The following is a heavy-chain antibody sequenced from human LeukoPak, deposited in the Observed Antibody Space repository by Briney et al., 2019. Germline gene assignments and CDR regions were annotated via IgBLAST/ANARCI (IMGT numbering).Heavy chain of an antibody. CDR1: GFTFSSYS. V-gene: IGHV3-48*01. Sequence: AGGSLRLSCAASGFTFSSYSMNWVRQAPGKGLEWVSYISSSSSTIYYADSVKGRFTISRDNAKNSLYLQMNSLRAEDTAVYYCARGPGMYYCSSASCYQDVWGKGTTVTVSS. J-gene: IGHJ6*04. CDR2: ISSSSSTI. CDR3: ARGPGMYYCSSASCYQDV. D-gene: IGHD2-2*01.